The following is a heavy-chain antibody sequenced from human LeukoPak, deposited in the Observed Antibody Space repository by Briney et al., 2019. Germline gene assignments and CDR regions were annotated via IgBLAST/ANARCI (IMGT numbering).Heavy chain of an antibody. CDR3: ARKLCSSTSCYYYYYYGMDV. V-gene: IGHV1-69*01. CDR1: GGTFSSYA. Sequence: SVKVSCTASGGTFSSYAISWVRQAPGQGLEWMGGIIPIFGTANHAQKFQGRVTITADESTSTAYMELSSLRSEDTAVYYCARKLCSSTSCYYYYYYGMDVWGQGTTVTVSS. D-gene: IGHD2-2*01. J-gene: IGHJ6*02. CDR2: IIPIFGTA.